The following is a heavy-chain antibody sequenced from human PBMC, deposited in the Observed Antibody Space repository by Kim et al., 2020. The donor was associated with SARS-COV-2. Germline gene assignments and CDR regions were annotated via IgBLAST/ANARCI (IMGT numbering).Heavy chain of an antibody. V-gene: IGHV1-2*02. Sequence: GGTNYAQKVLGRVTMTRDTYINTAYMELNGLTSDDTAIYFCARRTGATFDYWGQGTLVTVSS. CDR2: GGT. CDR3: ARRTGATFDY. J-gene: IGHJ4*02. D-gene: IGHD7-27*01.